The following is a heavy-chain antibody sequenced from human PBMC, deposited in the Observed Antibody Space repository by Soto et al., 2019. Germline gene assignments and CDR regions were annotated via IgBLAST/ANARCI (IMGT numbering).Heavy chain of an antibody. V-gene: IGHV4-31*03. D-gene: IGHD3-10*01. J-gene: IGHJ6*03. CDR3: ARGLWFGGRYYYYYMDV. CDR2: IYYSGST. Sequence: SETLSLTCTVSGGSISSGGYYWSWIRQHPGKGLEWIGYIYYSGSTYYNPSLKSRVTISVDTSKNQFSLKLSSVTAADTAVYYCARGLWFGGRYYYYYMDVWGKGTKVTVSS. CDR1: GGSISSGGYY.